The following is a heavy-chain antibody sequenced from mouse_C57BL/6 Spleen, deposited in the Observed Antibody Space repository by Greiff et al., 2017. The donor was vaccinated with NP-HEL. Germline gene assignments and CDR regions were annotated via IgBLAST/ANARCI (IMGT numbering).Heavy chain of an antibody. CDR3: ARLPYWDPWYFDV. J-gene: IGHJ1*03. CDR1: GYTFTSYW. D-gene: IGHD4-1*01. V-gene: IGHV1-64*01. CDR2: IHPNSGST. Sequence: VQLQQPGAELVKPGASVKLSCKASGYTFTSYWMHWVKQRPGQGLEWIGMIHPNSGSTNYNEKFKSKATLTVDKSSSTVYMELSRLTSEDSAVYFCARLPYWDPWYFDVWGTGTTVTVSS.